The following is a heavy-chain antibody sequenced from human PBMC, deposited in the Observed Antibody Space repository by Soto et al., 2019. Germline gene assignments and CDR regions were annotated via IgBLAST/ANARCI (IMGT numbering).Heavy chain of an antibody. D-gene: IGHD3-22*01. J-gene: IGHJ4*02. CDR1: GFTFSSYA. V-gene: IGHV3-23*01. CDR3: AKERREVISARYDY. CDR2: ISGSGGST. Sequence: AGSLRLSCAASGFTFSSYAMSWIRQSPGKGLEWVSAISGSGGSTYYADSVKGRFTISRDNTKNTMYLNMNSLRVRGTAVDYWAKERREVISARYDYWGQGTLVTVSS.